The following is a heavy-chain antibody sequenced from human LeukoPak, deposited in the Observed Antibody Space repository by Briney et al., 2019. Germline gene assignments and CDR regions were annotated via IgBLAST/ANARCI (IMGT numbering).Heavy chain of an antibody. D-gene: IGHD4-11*01. V-gene: IGHV1-2*02. Sequence: GASVKVSCKASGYTFSDYYIHWVRQAPGQGLEWMGWINPNSGDTNYAQKFQGRVTMTRDTSISTAYMDLSSLRSDDTAVYYCARKKIEVVTTYDYWGQGTLVTVSS. CDR3: ARKKIEVVTTYDY. J-gene: IGHJ4*02. CDR1: GYTFSDYY. CDR2: INPNSGDT.